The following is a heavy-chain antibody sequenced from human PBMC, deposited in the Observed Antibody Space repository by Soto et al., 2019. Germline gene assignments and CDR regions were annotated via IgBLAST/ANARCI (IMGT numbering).Heavy chain of an antibody. D-gene: IGHD5-12*01. J-gene: IGHJ4*02. CDR2: ISGSGGST. V-gene: IGHV3-23*01. Sequence: EVQLLESGGGLVQPGGSPRLSCAASGFTFSSYAMSWVRQAPGKGLEWVSAISGSGGSTYYADSVKGRITISRDNSKNTLYLQMNSLRAEDTAVYYCAKARSQMATITPLGYWGQGTLVTVSS. CDR1: GFTFSSYA. CDR3: AKARSQMATITPLGY.